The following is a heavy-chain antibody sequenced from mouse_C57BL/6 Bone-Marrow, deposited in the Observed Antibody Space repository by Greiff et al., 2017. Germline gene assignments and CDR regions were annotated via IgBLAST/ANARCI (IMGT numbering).Heavy chain of an antibody. CDR3: ARGGPFTTVVAHWYFDV. CDR1: GYTFTDYY. CDR2: INPNNGVT. V-gene: IGHV1-26*01. D-gene: IGHD1-1*01. J-gene: IGHJ1*03. Sequence: VQLQQSGPELVKPGASVKISCKASGYTFTDYYMNWVKQSHGKSLEWIGDINPNNGVTSYNQKFKGKATLTVDKSSSTAYIELRSLTSEDSAVYYCARGGPFTTVVAHWYFDVWGTGTTVTVSS.